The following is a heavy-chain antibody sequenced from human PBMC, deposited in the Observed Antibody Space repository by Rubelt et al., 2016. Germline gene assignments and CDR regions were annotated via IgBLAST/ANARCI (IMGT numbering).Heavy chain of an antibody. J-gene: IGHJ4*02. V-gene: IGHV4-39*01. CDR3: ARLRLPSPPKIDY. D-gene: IGHD4-11*01. CDR1: GGSISSSSYY. CDR2: IYYSGST. Sequence: QLQLQESGPGLVKPSETLSLTCTVSGGSISSSSYYWGWIRQPPGKGLEWIGSIYYSGSTYYNPSGRSGGTIAGERAKNQCALRLGRVTAAETAGEYCARLRLPSPPKIDYWGQGNLVTVSS.